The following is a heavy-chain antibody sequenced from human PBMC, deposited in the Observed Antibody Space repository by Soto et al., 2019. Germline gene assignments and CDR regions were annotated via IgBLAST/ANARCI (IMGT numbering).Heavy chain of an antibody. CDR3: AKPRGSSWLDYFDY. CDR1: GFTFSSYG. CDR2: ISYDGSNK. V-gene: IGHV3-30*18. J-gene: IGHJ4*01. D-gene: IGHD6-13*01. Sequence: QVQLVESGGGVVQPGRSLRLSCAASGFTFSSYGMHWVRQAPGKGLEWVAVISYDGSNKYYADSVKGRFTISRDNSKXXLXLKXNSLXDEDTAVYYCAKPRGSSWLDYFDYWG.